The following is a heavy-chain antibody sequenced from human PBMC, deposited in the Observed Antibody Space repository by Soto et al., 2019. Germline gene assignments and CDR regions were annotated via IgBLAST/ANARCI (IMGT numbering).Heavy chain of an antibody. Sequence: ASVKVCCKASGYTFTRYGISWVRQAPGRGLEWMGWISAYNGNTNYAQKLQGRVTMTTDTSTSTAYMELRSLRSDDTAVYYCARASAAGTRRVGYYYYYMDVWDKGTTVTVSS. CDR1: GYTFTRYG. CDR3: ARASAAGTRRVGYYYYYMDV. J-gene: IGHJ6*03. CDR2: ISAYNGNT. V-gene: IGHV1-18*01. D-gene: IGHD1-1*01.